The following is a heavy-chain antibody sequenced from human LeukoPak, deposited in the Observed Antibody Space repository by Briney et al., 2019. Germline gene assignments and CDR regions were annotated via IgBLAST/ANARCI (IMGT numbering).Heavy chain of an antibody. CDR1: GYTFTSYG. CDR3: ATTRLYYDSSGYYLNY. D-gene: IGHD3-22*01. CDR2: ISAYNGNT. Sequence: ASVKVSCKASGYTFTSYGISWVRQAPGQGLEWMGWISAYNGNTNYAQKLQGRVTMTTDTSTDTAYMELSSLRSEDTAVYYCATTRLYYDSSGYYLNYWGQGTLVTVSS. J-gene: IGHJ4*02. V-gene: IGHV1-18*01.